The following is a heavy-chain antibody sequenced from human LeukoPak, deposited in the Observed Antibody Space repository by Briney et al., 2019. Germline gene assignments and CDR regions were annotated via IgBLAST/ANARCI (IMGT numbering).Heavy chain of an antibody. Sequence: SETQSLTCTVSGGSISSYYWSWIRQPPGKGLEWIGYIYYSGSTNYNPSLKSRVTISVDTSKNQFSLKLSSVTAADTAVYYCAGHQLEYSSSSIPFDYWGQGTLVTVSS. CDR1: GGSISSYY. CDR2: IYYSGST. CDR3: AGHQLEYSSSSIPFDY. V-gene: IGHV4-59*08. D-gene: IGHD6-6*01. J-gene: IGHJ4*02.